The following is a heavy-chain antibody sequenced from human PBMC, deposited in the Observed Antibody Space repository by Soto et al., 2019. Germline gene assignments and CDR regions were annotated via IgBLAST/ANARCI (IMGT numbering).Heavy chain of an antibody. Sequence: QVQLVQSGAEVKKPGSSVKVSCKTSGVSFNNNGIGWVRQAPGHGLEWMGGVSPPFRTSNYARNFQGRISITADASTGTVNMELSSLTSEDTAQYYCARVLYYGSGSYSPCGMDVWGQGTTVTVSS. CDR3: ARVLYYGSGSYSPCGMDV. CDR1: GVSFNNNG. J-gene: IGHJ6*02. V-gene: IGHV1-69*01. CDR2: VSPPFRTS. D-gene: IGHD3-10*01.